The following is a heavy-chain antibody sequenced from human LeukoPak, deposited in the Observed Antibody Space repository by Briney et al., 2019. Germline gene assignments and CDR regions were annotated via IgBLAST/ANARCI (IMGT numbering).Heavy chain of an antibody. J-gene: IGHJ4*02. D-gene: IGHD1-26*01. V-gene: IGHV1-2*02. CDR2: INPNSGGT. CDR3: ARDDILGAAPDY. CDR1: GYTFTGYY. Sequence: ASVKVSCKASGYTFTGYYMHWVRQAPGQGLEWMGWINPNSGGTNYAQKLQGRVTMTTDTSTSTAYMELGSLRSDDTAVYYCARDDILGAAPDYWGQGTRVTVSS.